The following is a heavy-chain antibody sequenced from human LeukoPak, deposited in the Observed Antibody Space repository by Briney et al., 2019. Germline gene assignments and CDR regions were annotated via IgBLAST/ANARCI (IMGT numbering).Heavy chain of an antibody. Sequence: SETLSLTCAVYGGSFSGYYWSWIRQPPGKGLEWIGEINHSGSTNYNPSLKSRVTISVDTSKNQFSLKLSSVTAADTAVYYCASCPAHRTEYCSSTSCAIFYYYYGMDVWGQGTTVTVSS. CDR3: ASCPAHRTEYCSSTSCAIFYYYYGMDV. CDR2: INHSGST. D-gene: IGHD2-2*01. CDR1: GGSFSGYY. J-gene: IGHJ6*02. V-gene: IGHV4-34*01.